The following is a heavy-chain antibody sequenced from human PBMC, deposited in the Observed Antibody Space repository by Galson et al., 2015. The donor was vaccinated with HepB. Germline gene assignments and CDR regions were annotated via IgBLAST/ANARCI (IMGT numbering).Heavy chain of an antibody. CDR2: ISSSSSTI. J-gene: IGHJ6*03. CDR1: GFTFSSYD. CDR3: ARDRQGYGDYYMDV. Sequence: SLRLSCAASGFTFSSYDMNWVRQAPGKGLEWVSYISSSSSTIYYADSVKGRFTISRDNAKNSLYLQMNSLRAEDTAVYYCARDRQGYGDYYMDVWGKGTTVAVSS. D-gene: IGHD4-17*01. V-gene: IGHV3-48*01.